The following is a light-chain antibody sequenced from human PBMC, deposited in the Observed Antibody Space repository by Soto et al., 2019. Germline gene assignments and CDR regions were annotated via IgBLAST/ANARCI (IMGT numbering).Light chain of an antibody. CDR1: QSVSSNY. J-gene: IGKJ1*01. V-gene: IGKV3-20*01. CDR3: QQSYSTPWT. CDR2: GAS. Sequence: ENVLTQSPGTLSLSPGERATLSCRASQSVSSNYLAWYQQKPGQAPRLLVYGASSRATGIPDRFSGSGSGTDFTLTISRLEPEDFATYYCQQSYSTPWTFGQGTKVEIK.